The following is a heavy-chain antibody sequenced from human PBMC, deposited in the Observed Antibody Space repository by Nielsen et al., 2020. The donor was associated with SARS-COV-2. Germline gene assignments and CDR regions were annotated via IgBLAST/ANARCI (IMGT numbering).Heavy chain of an antibody. CDR1: GYTFTSYA. V-gene: IGHV1-3*01. J-gene: IGHJ4*02. D-gene: IGHD2-2*01. CDR3: ARERVSTSCPDY. Sequence: ASVKVSCKASGYTFTSYAMHWVRQAPGQRLEWMGWINAGNGNTKYSQKFQGRVTITRDTSASTAYMELSSLRSEDTAVYYCARERVSTSCPDYWGQGTLVPVSS. CDR2: INAGNGNT.